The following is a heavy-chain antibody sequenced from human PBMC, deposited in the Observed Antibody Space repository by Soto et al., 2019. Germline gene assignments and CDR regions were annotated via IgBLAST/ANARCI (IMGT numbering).Heavy chain of an antibody. V-gene: IGHV3-48*03. J-gene: IGHJ4*02. D-gene: IGHD3-22*01. CDR3: ARAGVVVVRYYFDY. CDR1: GFTFSSYE. CDR2: ISSSGSTI. Sequence: GGSLRLSCAASGFTFSSYEMNWVRQAPGKGLEWVSYISSSGSTIYYADSVKGRFTISRDNAKNSLYLQMNSLRVEDTAVYYCARAGVVVVRYYFDYWGQGTLVTVSS.